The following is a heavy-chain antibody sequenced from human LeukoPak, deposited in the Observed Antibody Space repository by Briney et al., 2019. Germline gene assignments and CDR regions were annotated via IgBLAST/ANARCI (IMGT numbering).Heavy chain of an antibody. V-gene: IGHV3-23*01. CDR2: ISGSGGST. Sequence: GGSLRLSCAASGFTFSSYGMSWVRQAPGKGLEWVSAISGSGGSTYYADSVKGRFTISRDNSKNTLYLQMNSLRAEDTAVYYCAKRRLHISGSYQGYYFDYWGQGTLVTVSS. D-gene: IGHD1-26*01. CDR1: GFTFSSYG. CDR3: AKRRLHISGSYQGYYFDY. J-gene: IGHJ4*02.